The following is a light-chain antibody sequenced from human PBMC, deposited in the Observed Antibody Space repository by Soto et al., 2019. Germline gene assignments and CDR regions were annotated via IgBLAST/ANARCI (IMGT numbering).Light chain of an antibody. V-gene: IGLV2-23*01. Sequence: QSALTQPASVSGSPVQSITMSCAGASSDVGSYNLVSWYQQYTGKAPKLIIYEGNKRPSGVYNRFSGSGSDNTASLTISGLQAEDAADYYGCSYTGSSTSFGWVTKVTVL. CDR2: EGN. J-gene: IGLJ6*01. CDR3: CSYTGSSTS. CDR1: SSDVGSYNL.